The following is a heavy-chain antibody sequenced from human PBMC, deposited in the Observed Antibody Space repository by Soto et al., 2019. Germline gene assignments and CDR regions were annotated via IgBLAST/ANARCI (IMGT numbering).Heavy chain of an antibody. CDR2: ISSNSAYI. CDR1: GFTFSSYS. Sequence: GGSLRLSCAASGFTFSSYSMNWVRQAPGKGLEWVSTISSNSAYIYYTDALRGRFTISRDNAKNSLHLQMNSLRAEDTAVYYCTRDASRDSSARGWFDPWGPGTLVTVSS. CDR3: TRDASRDSSARGWFDP. J-gene: IGHJ5*02. V-gene: IGHV3-21*01. D-gene: IGHD6-13*01.